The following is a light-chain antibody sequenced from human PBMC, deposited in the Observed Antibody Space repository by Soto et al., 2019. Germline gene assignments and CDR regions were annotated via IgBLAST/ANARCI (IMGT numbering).Light chain of an antibody. V-gene: IGLV3-21*02. Sequence: SYELTQPPSVSVAPGQTARITCGADNIGSESVHWYQQKPGQAPVLVLYDDTDRPSGIPERFSGSNSGSTATLTISGVEAGDVADYYCQVWDSSNEHLVFGARTKVTVL. J-gene: IGLJ1*01. CDR2: DDT. CDR3: QVWDSSNEHLV. CDR1: NIGSES.